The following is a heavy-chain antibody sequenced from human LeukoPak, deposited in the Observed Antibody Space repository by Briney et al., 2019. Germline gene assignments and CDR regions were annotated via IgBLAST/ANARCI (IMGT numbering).Heavy chain of an antibody. CDR3: ARGEYYYYMDV. Sequence: SETLSLTCTVSGYSISSGYYWGWIRQPPGKGLEWIGSIYYSGSTYYNPSLKSRVTISVDTSKNQFSLKLSSVTAADTAVYYCARGEYYYYMDVWGKGTTVTVSS. CDR1: GYSISSGYY. CDR2: IYYSGST. V-gene: IGHV4-38-2*02. J-gene: IGHJ6*03.